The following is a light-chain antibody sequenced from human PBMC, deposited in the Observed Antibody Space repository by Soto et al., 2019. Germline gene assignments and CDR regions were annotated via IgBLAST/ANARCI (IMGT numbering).Light chain of an antibody. V-gene: IGLV1-44*01. Sequence: QSALTQPPSASGTPGPRVTISFSGGSSKIGTNAVNWYQQLPGTAPKLLIYNNNQRPSGVPDRFSGSKSGTSASLAISGLQSEDEADYYCAAWDDSLNGYVFGTGTKVTVL. CDR2: NNN. CDR1: SSKIGTNA. J-gene: IGLJ1*01. CDR3: AAWDDSLNGYV.